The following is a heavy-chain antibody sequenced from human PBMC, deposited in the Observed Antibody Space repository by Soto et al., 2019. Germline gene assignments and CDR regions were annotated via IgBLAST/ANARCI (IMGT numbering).Heavy chain of an antibody. CDR1: GFSLTTDRVG. CDR2: IYWDDTK. Sequence: QITLKESGPTLVKPTQPLTLTCTFSGFSLTTDRVGVGWIRQHPGEALEWLAVIYWDDTKTYRPSLESRLTITKDTSKTQVALTMPNMDSVDTATYYCAHAYGGRSLSWGQGTLVTVPS. V-gene: IGHV2-5*02. J-gene: IGHJ5*02. D-gene: IGHD1-26*01. CDR3: AHAYGGRSLS.